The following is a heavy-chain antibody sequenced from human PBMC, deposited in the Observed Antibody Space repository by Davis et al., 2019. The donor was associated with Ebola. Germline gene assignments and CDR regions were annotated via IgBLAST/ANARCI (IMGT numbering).Heavy chain of an antibody. V-gene: IGHV1-8*02. CDR1: GGTFSSYA. D-gene: IGHD3-10*01. Sequence: ASVKVSCKASGGTFSSYAINWVRQATGQGLEWMGWMNPNSGNPGYAQTFQGRVTMTRNTSISTAYMEMSSLRSEDTAVYYCARGGQVLYYGSGSLIYYYGMDVWGKGTTVTVSS. CDR3: ARGGQVLYYGSGSLIYYYGMDV. J-gene: IGHJ6*04. CDR2: MNPNSGNP.